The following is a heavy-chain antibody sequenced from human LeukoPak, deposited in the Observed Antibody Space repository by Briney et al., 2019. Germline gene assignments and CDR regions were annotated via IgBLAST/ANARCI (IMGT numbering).Heavy chain of an antibody. V-gene: IGHV4-39*01. CDR2: IYYTGST. Sequence: SETLSLTCTVSGGSISSSSYYWGWIRQPPGKGLEWIGSIYYTGSTYYNPSLKSRVTISVDTSKNQFSLKVTAADTAVHYCARHKETAARPLDYWGQGTLVTVSS. J-gene: IGHJ4*02. CDR3: ARHKETAARPLDY. D-gene: IGHD6-6*01. CDR1: GGSISSSSYY.